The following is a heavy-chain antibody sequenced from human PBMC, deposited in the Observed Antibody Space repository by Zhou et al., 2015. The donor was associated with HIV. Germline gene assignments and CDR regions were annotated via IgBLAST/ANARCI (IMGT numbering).Heavy chain of an antibody. J-gene: IGHJ4*02. D-gene: IGHD3-3*01. CDR1: GGIFRYFA. CDR2: IITSSGIL. CDR3: TTPARYYDSWSGYPTFDY. Sequence: QVQVVQSGAEVKNPGSSVKVSCKASGGIFRYFAMTWVRQAPGQGLEWMGGIITSSGILNYAQKFQGRLTITADDSTTTAYMELSSLTSGDTAIYYCTTPARYYDSWSGYPTFDYWGQGTLVTVSS. V-gene: IGHV1-69*01.